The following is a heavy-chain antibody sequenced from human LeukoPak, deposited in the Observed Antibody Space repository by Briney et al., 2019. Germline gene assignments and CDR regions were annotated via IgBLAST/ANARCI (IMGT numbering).Heavy chain of an antibody. Sequence: ASVKVSCKASGFTFTSSAMQWVRQARGQRLEWIGWIVVGSGNTNYAQKFQERVTITRDTSTSTAYMELRSLRSDDTAVYYCARDFHDILTGHWGGGAFDIWGQGTMVTVSS. CDR3: ARDFHDILTGHWGGGAFDI. D-gene: IGHD3-9*01. CDR1: GFTFTSSA. CDR2: IVVGSGNT. V-gene: IGHV1-58*02. J-gene: IGHJ3*02.